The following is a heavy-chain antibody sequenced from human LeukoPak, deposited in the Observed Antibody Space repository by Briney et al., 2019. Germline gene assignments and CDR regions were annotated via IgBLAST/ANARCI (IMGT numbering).Heavy chain of an antibody. CDR3: ARIHFQFYYMDV. Sequence: PSETLSLTCTVSGGSISPYYWSWIRQSPGKGLEWIGYIYYSGSTNYTPSLKSRLTISVDTSKNQFSLKLIAMTAADTAVYYCARIHFQFYYMDVWGKGTTVTVSS. J-gene: IGHJ6*03. V-gene: IGHV4-59*12. D-gene: IGHD2/OR15-2a*01. CDR1: GGSISPYY. CDR2: IYYSGST.